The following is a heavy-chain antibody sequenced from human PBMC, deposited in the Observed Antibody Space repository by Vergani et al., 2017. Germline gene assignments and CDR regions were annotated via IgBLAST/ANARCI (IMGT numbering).Heavy chain of an antibody. Sequence: QVQLQESGPGLLKPSETLSLTCAVYGGSFSGYYWSWIRQPPGKGLEWIGEINHSGSTNYNPSLKSRVTISVDTSKNQFSLKLSSVTAADTAVYYCARGRGTTVNYWGQGTLVTVSS. CDR1: GGSFSGYY. CDR2: INHSGST. D-gene: IGHD4-17*01. CDR3: ARGRGTTVNY. J-gene: IGHJ4*02. V-gene: IGHV4-34*01.